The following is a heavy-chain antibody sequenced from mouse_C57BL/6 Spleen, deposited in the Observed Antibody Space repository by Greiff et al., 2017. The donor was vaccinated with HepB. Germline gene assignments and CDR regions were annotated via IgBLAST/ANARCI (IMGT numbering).Heavy chain of an antibody. Sequence: EVQRVESGGGLVKPGGSLKLSCAASGFTFSSYAMSWVRQTPEKRLEWVATISDGGSYTYYPDNVKGRFTISRDNAKNNLYLQMSHLKSEDTAMYYCARGRAQARFAYWGQGTLVTVSA. CDR3: ARGRAQARFAY. CDR2: ISDGGSYT. CDR1: GFTFSSYA. V-gene: IGHV5-4*01. J-gene: IGHJ3*01. D-gene: IGHD3-2*02.